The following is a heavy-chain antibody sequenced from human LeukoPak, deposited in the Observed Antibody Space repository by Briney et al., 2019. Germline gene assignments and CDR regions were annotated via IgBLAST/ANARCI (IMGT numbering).Heavy chain of an antibody. CDR2: ISGSGGGGST. CDR1: GFTFSNYA. CDR3: AKWADF. J-gene: IGHJ4*02. V-gene: IGHV3-23*01. Sequence: GGSLRLSCAASGFTFSNYAMSWVRQAPGKGLEWVSVISGSGGGGSTYYADSVKGRFTISRDNSKNTLYLQMNSLRAEDTAVYYCAKWADFWGQGTLVTVSS.